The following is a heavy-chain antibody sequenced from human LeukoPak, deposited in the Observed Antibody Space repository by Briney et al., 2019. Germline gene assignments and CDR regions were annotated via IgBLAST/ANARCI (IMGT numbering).Heavy chain of an antibody. Sequence: GSLRLSCAASGFTLSNYWIHWVRQAPGKGLVWVSRINTDGSSTNYADSVRGRFTVSRDNAKNTLYLQMNSLRVEDTAVYYCATDTGSYSSSWYSGAFDIWGQGTMVTVSS. CDR2: INTDGSST. V-gene: IGHV3-74*01. J-gene: IGHJ3*02. CDR1: GFTLSNYW. CDR3: ATDTGSYSSSWYSGAFDI. D-gene: IGHD6-13*01.